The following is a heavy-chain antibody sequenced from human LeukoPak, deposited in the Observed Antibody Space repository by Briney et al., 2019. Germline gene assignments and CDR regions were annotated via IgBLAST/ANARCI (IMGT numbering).Heavy chain of an antibody. D-gene: IGHD1-26*01. CDR1: GYTFTSYD. V-gene: IGHV1-8*01. Sequence: ASVKVSCKASGYTFTSYDINWVRQATGQGLEWMGWMNPNSGNTGYAQKFQGRVTMTRNTSISTAYMELSSLRSEDTAVYYCARHGKYSGSYCFVYWGQGTLVTVSS. J-gene: IGHJ4*02. CDR3: ARHGKYSGSYCFVY. CDR2: MNPNSGNT.